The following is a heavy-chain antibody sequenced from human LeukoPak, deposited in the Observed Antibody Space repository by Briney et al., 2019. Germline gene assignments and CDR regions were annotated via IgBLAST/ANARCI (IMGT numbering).Heavy chain of an antibody. CDR3: AREGDYYGSGNYYNVWFDP. Sequence: GASVKVSCKASGGTFSSYAISWVRQAPGQGLEWMGGIIPIFGTANYAQKSQGRVTITADESTSTAYMELSSLRSEDTAVYYCAREGDYYGSGNYYNVWFDPWGQGTLVTVSS. D-gene: IGHD3-10*01. CDR2: IIPIFGTA. V-gene: IGHV1-69*13. CDR1: GGTFSSYA. J-gene: IGHJ5*02.